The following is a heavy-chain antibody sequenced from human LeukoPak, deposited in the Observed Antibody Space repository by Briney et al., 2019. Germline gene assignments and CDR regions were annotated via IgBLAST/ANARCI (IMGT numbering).Heavy chain of an antibody. CDR1: GFTFSSYS. V-gene: IGHV3-21*01. Sequence: GGSLRLSCAASGFTFSSYSMNWVRQPPGKGLEWVSSISSSGSYIYYADSVKGRFSISRDSAKNSLYLQMSSLRAEDTAVYYCARGPQFCSGGSCYGYYFDYWGQGTLVTVSS. J-gene: IGHJ4*02. D-gene: IGHD2-15*01. CDR3: ARGPQFCSGGSCYGYYFDY. CDR2: ISSSGSYI.